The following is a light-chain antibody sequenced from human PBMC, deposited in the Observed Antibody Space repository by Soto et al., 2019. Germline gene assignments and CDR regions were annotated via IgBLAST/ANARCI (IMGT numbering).Light chain of an antibody. J-gene: IGLJ3*02. Sequence: QPVLTQSPSASASLGASVKFTCTLSSGHSTYAIAWLQQQPEKGPRYLMKLNGDGSHSKGDGIPDRFSGSSSGAERYLTISSLQSDDEADYYCQTWGSGIQVFGGGTKVTVL. V-gene: IGLV4-69*01. CDR3: QTWGSGIQV. CDR2: LNGDGSH. CDR1: SGHSTYA.